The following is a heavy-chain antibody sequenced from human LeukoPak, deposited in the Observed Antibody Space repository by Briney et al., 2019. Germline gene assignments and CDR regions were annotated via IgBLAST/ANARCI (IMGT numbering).Heavy chain of an antibody. CDR1: GYTFTSYD. J-gene: IGHJ1*01. V-gene: IGHV1-8*01. D-gene: IGHD6-19*01. CDR2: MNPNSGNT. Sequence: GASVKVSCKASGYTFTSYDINWVRQAPGQGLEWMGWMNPNSGNTGYAQKFQGRVTMTRNTSISTAYMELSSLRSEDTAVYYCARGRLAPAVAGIFPHWGQGTLVTVSS. CDR3: ARGRLAPAVAGIFPH.